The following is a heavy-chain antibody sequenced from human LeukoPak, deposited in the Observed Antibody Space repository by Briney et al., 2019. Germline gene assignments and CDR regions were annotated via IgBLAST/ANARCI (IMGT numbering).Heavy chain of an antibody. V-gene: IGHV1-18*01. Sequence: ASVKVSCKASGYTFSNYGVSWVRQAPGQGLEWMGWISAYNGNTNYAQKLQGRLTMTTDTSTSTAYMELRSLRSDDTAVYYCARDIGSGSGWREPRNWGQGTLVTVSP. CDR1: GYTFSNYG. CDR2: ISAYNGNT. D-gene: IGHD6-19*01. J-gene: IGHJ4*02. CDR3: ARDIGSGSGWREPRN.